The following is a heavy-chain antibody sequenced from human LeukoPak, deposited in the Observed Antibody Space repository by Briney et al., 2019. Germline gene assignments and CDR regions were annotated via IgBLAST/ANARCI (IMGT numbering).Heavy chain of an antibody. J-gene: IGHJ6*03. CDR3: ARDTAAAGIRYYYYYMDV. Sequence: PSETLSLTCTVSGGSISSSSYYWGWIRQPPGKGLEWIGSIYYSGSTYYNPSLKSRVTISVDTSKNQFSLKLSSVTAADTAVYYCARDTAAAGIRYYYYYMDVWGKGTTVTVSS. CDR2: IYYSGST. V-gene: IGHV4-39*07. CDR1: GGSISSSSYY. D-gene: IGHD6-13*01.